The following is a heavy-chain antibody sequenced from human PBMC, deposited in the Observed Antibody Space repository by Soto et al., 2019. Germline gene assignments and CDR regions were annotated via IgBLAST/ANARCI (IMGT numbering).Heavy chain of an antibody. Sequence: LGESLKISCKGSGYSFTSYWIGWVRQMPGKGLEWMGIIYPGDSDTRYSPSFQGQVTISADKSISTAYMQWSSLKDSDTAMYYCARIYYYASRGYYFDYCGQGTPVTASS. V-gene: IGHV5-51*01. J-gene: IGHJ4*02. D-gene: IGHD3-22*01. CDR3: ARIYYYASRGYYFDY. CDR1: GYSFTSYW. CDR2: IYPGDSDT.